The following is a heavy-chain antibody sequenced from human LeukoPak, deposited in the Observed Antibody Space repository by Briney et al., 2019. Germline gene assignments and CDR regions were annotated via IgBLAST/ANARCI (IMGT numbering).Heavy chain of an antibody. D-gene: IGHD3-22*01. V-gene: IGHV1-69*04. CDR3: ARERNMYYYDSSGWFDP. CDR1: GGTFSSYA. J-gene: IGHJ5*02. CDR2: IIPILGIA. Sequence: GASVKVSCKASGGTFSSYAISWVRQAPGQGLEWMGRIIPILGIANYAQKFQGRVTITADKSTSTAYMELSSLRSEDTAVYYCARERNMYYYDSSGWFDPWGQGTLVTVSS.